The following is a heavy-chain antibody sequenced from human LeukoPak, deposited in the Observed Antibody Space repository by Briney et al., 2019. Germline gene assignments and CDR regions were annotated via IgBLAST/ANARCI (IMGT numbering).Heavy chain of an antibody. V-gene: IGHV4-4*07. Sequence: PSETLSLTCTVSGGSISSYYWSWIRQPAGKGLEWIGRIYTSGSTNYNPSLKSRVTMSVDTSKNQFSLKLSSVTAADTAVYYCARWDCSSNSCYFDYWGQGTLVTVSS. D-gene: IGHD2-2*01. CDR1: GGSISSYY. J-gene: IGHJ4*02. CDR2: IYTSGST. CDR3: ARWDCSSNSCYFDY.